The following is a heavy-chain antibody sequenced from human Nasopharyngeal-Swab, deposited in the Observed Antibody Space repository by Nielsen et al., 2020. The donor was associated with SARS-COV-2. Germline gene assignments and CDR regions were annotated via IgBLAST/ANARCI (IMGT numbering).Heavy chain of an antibody. Sequence: GGSLRLSCAGSGFVVSSSFMSWVRQAPGKGLEWVSVTYSGGSTYYADSVSGRFTISRDNFKKTLYLQMNSLRAEDTAVYYCARHRVPDIVVVPAAMDVWGQGTTVTVSS. CDR2: TYSGGST. CDR3: ARHRVPDIVVVPAAMDV. J-gene: IGHJ6*02. V-gene: IGHV3-53*05. CDR1: GFVVSSSF. D-gene: IGHD2-2*01.